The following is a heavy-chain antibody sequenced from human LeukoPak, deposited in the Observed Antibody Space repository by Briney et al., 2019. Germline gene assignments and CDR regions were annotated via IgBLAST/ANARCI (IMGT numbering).Heavy chain of an antibody. J-gene: IGHJ5*02. CDR2: IIPIFGTA. D-gene: IGHD1-26*01. Sequence: SVKVSCKASGGTFSSYAISWVRQAPGQGLEWMGGIIPIFGTANYAQEFQGRVTITADESTSTAYMELSSLRSEDTAVYYCVKDWEWAPRKDCFDPWGQGTQVIVSS. V-gene: IGHV1-69*01. CDR3: VKDWEWAPRKDCFDP. CDR1: GGTFSSYA.